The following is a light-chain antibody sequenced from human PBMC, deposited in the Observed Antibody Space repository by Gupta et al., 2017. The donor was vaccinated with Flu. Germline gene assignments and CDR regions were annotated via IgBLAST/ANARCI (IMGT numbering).Light chain of an antibody. CDR2: KAS. CDR3: QQYNSYWT. V-gene: IGKV1-5*03. Sequence: VGDRVTITCRASQSSSSWLAWYQQKPGKAPKLLIYKASSLESGVPSRFSGSGSGTEFTLTISSLQPDDFATYYCQQYNSYWTFGQGTKVEIK. CDR1: QSSSSW. J-gene: IGKJ1*01.